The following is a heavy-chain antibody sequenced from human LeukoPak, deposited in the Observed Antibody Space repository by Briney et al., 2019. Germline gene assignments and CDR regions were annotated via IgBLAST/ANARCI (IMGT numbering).Heavy chain of an antibody. Sequence: TSETLSLTCTVSGGSISSSYWSWIRQPPGKGLEWIGYIHYRGSIHYNPSLKSRVTISVDPSKNQFSLKLSSVTAADTAVYYCARQVTAAAGTNWFDPWGQGNLVTVSS. CDR1: GGSISSSY. CDR2: IHYRGSI. D-gene: IGHD6-13*01. J-gene: IGHJ5*02. V-gene: IGHV4-59*08. CDR3: ARQVTAAAGTNWFDP.